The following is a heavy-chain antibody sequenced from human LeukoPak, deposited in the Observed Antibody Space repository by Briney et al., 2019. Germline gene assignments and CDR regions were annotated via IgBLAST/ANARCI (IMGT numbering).Heavy chain of an antibody. CDR2: ISGSGGST. J-gene: IGHJ4*02. CDR3: AKDVYDILTGPDY. Sequence: GGTLRLSCAASGFTFSSYGMSWVRQAPGKGLEWVSAISGSGGSTYYADSVKGRFTISSDNSKNTLYLQMNSLRAEDTAVYYCAKDVYDILTGPDYWGQGTLVTVSS. CDR1: GFTFSSYG. D-gene: IGHD3-9*01. V-gene: IGHV3-23*01.